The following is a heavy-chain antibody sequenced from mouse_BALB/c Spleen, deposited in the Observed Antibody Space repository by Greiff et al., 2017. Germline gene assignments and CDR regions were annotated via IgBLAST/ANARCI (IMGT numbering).Heavy chain of an antibody. CDR3: ARLNDGDYAMDY. CDR1: GYTFTSYT. J-gene: IGHJ4*01. Sequence: QVQLQQSAAELARPGASVKMSCKASGYTFTSYTMHWVKQRPGQGLEWIGYINPSSGYTEYNQKFKDKTTLTADKSSSTAYMQLSSLTSEDSAVYYCARLNDGDYAMDYWGQGTSVTVSS. V-gene: IGHV1-4*02. CDR2: INPSSGYT. D-gene: IGHD2-12*01.